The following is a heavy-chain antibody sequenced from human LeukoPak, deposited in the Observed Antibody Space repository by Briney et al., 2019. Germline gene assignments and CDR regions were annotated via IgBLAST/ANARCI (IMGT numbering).Heavy chain of an antibody. V-gene: IGHV4-39*01. CDR2: IYYSGST. J-gene: IGHJ3*02. D-gene: IGHD3-10*01. CDR3: ARRARGAKFGSGAFDI. Sequence: PSQTRSLACIVAGGSMSSRTYYWGWIREPPGKGLEWFGSIYYSGSTYYNPSLKSRVTISVDTSKNQFSLKLSSVTAADTAVYYCARRARGAKFGSGAFDIWGQGTMVTVSS. CDR1: GGSMSSRTYY.